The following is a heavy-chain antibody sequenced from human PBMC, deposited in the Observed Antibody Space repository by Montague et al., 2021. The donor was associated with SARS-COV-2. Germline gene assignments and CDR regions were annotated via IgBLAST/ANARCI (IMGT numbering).Heavy chain of an antibody. D-gene: IGHD3-10*01. CDR1: GYSLTSYW. Sequence: QSGAEVKKPGESLKISCKGSGYSLTSYWIGWVRQMPGKGLEWMGIIYPGDSDTRYSPSFQGQVTISADKSISTAYLQWSSLKASDTAMYYCARHLYEGFGEFFAYWFDPWGQGTLVTVSS. J-gene: IGHJ5*02. V-gene: IGHV5-51*01. CDR2: IYPGDSDT. CDR3: ARHLYEGFGEFFAYWFDP.